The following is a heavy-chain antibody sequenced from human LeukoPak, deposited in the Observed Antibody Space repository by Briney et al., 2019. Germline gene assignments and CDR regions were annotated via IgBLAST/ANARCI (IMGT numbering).Heavy chain of an antibody. Sequence: PSETLYFTLTVSGGSISRGSYYRSWIRQPAGKGLEWIGRIYTSGSPNYNPSLKSRVTISVDTSKTQSSLNLSSATAADTAVYYCASQQWLVEGIAFDIWGQGTMVTVSS. CDR3: ASQQWLVEGIAFDI. CDR2: IYTSGSP. J-gene: IGHJ3*02. D-gene: IGHD6-19*01. CDR1: GGSISRGSYY. V-gene: IGHV4-61*02.